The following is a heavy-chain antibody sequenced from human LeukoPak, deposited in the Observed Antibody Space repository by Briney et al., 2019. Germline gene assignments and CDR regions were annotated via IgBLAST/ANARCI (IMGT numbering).Heavy chain of an antibody. D-gene: IGHD3-9*01. V-gene: IGHV4-34*01. CDR2: INHSGTT. J-gene: IGHJ4*02. CDR1: GGSFSGYY. CDR3: ARGEYDILTGYYLFDY. Sequence: PSETLSLTCAVYGGSFSGYYLSWIRQPPGKGLEWIGEINHSGTTNYNPSLKSRVTITVDTSKNQFSLKLSSVTAADTAVYYCARGEYDILTGYYLFDYWGQGTLVTVSS.